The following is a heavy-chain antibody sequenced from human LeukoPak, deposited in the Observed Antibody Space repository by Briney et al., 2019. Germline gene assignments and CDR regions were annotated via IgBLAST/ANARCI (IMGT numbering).Heavy chain of an antibody. D-gene: IGHD5-12*01. CDR1: GYTFTGYY. J-gene: IGHJ6*03. CDR3: ARGPAWLRFVAGVRRAEINYYYYMDV. Sequence: ASVKVSCKASGYTFTGYYMHWVRQAPGQGLEWMGWINPNSGGTNYAQKFQGRVTMTRDTSISTAYMELSRLRSDDTAVYYCARGPAWLRFVAGVRRAEINYYYYMDVWGKGTTVTVSS. CDR2: INPNSGGT. V-gene: IGHV1-2*02.